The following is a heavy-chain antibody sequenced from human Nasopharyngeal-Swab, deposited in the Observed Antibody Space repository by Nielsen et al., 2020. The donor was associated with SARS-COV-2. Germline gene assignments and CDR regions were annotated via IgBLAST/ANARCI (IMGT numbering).Heavy chain of an antibody. Sequence: SVKVSCKASGFTFTSSAMQWVRQARGQRLEWIGWIVVGSGNTNYAQKFQERVTLTRDMSTSTAYMALSSLRSEDTAVYSCAAVRYCSSTSCYPWDYWGQGTLVTVSS. CDR3: AAVRYCSSTSCYPWDY. D-gene: IGHD2-2*01. V-gene: IGHV1-58*02. J-gene: IGHJ4*02. CDR1: GFTFTSSA. CDR2: IVVGSGNT.